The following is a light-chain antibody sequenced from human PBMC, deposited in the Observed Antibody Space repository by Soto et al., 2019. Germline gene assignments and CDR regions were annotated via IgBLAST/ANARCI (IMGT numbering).Light chain of an antibody. Sequence: EIVLTQSPGTVSLSPGERATLSFMASQSVSSSYLAWYQQKPGQAPRLLIYGASSRATGIPDRFSGSGSGTDFTLTISRLEPEDFAVYYCQQYGSSGTFGQGTKVDIK. CDR1: QSVSSSY. CDR2: GAS. V-gene: IGKV3-20*01. J-gene: IGKJ1*01. CDR3: QQYGSSGT.